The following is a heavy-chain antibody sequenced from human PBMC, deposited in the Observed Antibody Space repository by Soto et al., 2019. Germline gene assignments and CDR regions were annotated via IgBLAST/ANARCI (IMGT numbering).Heavy chain of an antibody. J-gene: IGHJ6*02. V-gene: IGHV3-30-3*01. D-gene: IGHD3-3*01. CDR1: GFTFSSYA. Sequence: GGSLRLSCAASGFTFSSYAMHWVRQAPGKGLEWVAVISYDGSNKYYADSVKGRFTISRDNSKNTLYLQMNSLRAEDTAVYYCARSKIFGVSDYYYGMDVWRQGTTVTVSS. CDR3: ARSKIFGVSDYYYGMDV. CDR2: ISYDGSNK.